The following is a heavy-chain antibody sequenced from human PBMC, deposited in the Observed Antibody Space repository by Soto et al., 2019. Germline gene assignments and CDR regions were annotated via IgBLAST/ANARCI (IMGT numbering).Heavy chain of an antibody. CDR2: IYHRGRT. J-gene: IGHJ4*02. D-gene: IGHD1-26*01. Sequence: SETLSLTCAVSGGSISSSNWWSWVRQPPGKGLEWIGDIYHRGRTNYNPSLKSRVTVSTGRSKSTLYLQMNSLRAEDTGVYYCVRDDFGLGLDYWGLGTLVTVSS. CDR3: VRDDFGLGLDY. V-gene: IGHV4-4*02. CDR1: GGSISSSNW.